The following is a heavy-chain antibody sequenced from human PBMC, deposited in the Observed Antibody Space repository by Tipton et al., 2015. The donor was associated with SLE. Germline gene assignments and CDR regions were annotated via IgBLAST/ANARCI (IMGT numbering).Heavy chain of an antibody. CDR1: GYPISIGGYY. CDR2: IYYSGST. Sequence: TLSLTCTVSGYPISIGGYYYNWIRQHPGKGLEWIGYIYYSGSTYYNPSLKSRVTISLDTSKNHFFLKMTSVTAADTAVYYCARSTVTTVRFLNWGQVTLATVSS. D-gene: IGHD4-11*01. J-gene: IGHJ1*01. V-gene: IGHV4-31*03. CDR3: ARSTVTTVRFLN.